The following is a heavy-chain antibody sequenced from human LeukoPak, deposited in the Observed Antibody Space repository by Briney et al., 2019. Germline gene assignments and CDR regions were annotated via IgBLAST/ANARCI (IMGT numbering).Heavy chain of an antibody. CDR1: GGSVSSGTYY. J-gene: IGHJ3*02. D-gene: IGHD2-8*01. CDR2: IYYSGST. CDR3: TRSTNLEAFDI. Sequence: SETLSLTCTVPGGSVSSGTYYWSWIRQPPGKGLEWIGYIYYSGSTNYNPSLKSRVTISVDTSKNQCSLKLSSVTTADTAVYHCTRSTNLEAFDIWGQGTMVTVSS. V-gene: IGHV4-61*01.